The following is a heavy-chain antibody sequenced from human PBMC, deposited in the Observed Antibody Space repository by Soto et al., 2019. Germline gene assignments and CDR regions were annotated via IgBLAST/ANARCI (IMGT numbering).Heavy chain of an antibody. CDR1: GFTFSSYA. J-gene: IGHJ4*02. CDR3: AGTAGTYYDILTGYFAFDY. Sequence: SVGGVVQPGRSLRLSCAASGFTFSSYAMHWVRQAPGKGLEWVAVISYDGSNKYYADSVKGRFTISRDNSKNTLYLQMNSLRAEDTAVYYCAGTAGTYYDILTGYFAFDYWGQGTLVTVSS. D-gene: IGHD3-9*01. V-gene: IGHV3-30-3*01. CDR2: ISYDGSNK.